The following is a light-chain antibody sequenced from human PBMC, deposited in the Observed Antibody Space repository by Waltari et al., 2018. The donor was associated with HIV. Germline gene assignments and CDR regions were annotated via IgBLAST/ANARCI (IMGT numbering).Light chain of an antibody. V-gene: IGLV1-44*01. Sequence: QSVLIQPPSASGTPGQRVTISCSGGRFNIGSNIVNWYQQLPGTAPKLLIHRNNLRPSGVPDRFSGSKSGTSASLAIRGLQSEDEADYYCAAWDDSLNGGLFGGGTKVTVL. CDR1: RFNIGSNI. J-gene: IGLJ2*01. CDR3: AAWDDSLNGGL. CDR2: RNN.